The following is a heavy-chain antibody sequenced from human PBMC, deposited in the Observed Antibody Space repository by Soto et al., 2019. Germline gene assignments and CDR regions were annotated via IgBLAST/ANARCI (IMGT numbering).Heavy chain of an antibody. D-gene: IGHD6-13*01. V-gene: IGHV3-48*01. CDR3: ARDGGDSSSWYFAFDI. Sequence: EVQLVESGGGLVQPGGSLRLSCAASGFTFSSYSMNWVRQAPGKGLEWVSYISSSSSTIYYADSVKGRFTISRDNAKNSLYLQVSSLRAEDTAVYYCARDGGDSSSWYFAFDIWGQGTMVTVSS. J-gene: IGHJ3*02. CDR2: ISSSSSTI. CDR1: GFTFSSYS.